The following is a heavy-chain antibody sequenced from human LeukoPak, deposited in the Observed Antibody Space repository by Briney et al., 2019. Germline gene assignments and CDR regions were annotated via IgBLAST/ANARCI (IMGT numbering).Heavy chain of an antibody. J-gene: IGHJ5*02. D-gene: IGHD6-19*01. CDR1: GGSISSYY. CDR2: IYYSGST. Sequence: PSETLSLTCTVSGGSISSYYWSWIRQPPGKGLEWIGYIYYSGSTNYNPSLKSRVTISVDTSKNQFSLKLSSVTAADTAVYYCARAQPIYSSGWYWFDPWGQGTLVTVSS. CDR3: ARAQPIYSSGWYWFDP. V-gene: IGHV4-59*01.